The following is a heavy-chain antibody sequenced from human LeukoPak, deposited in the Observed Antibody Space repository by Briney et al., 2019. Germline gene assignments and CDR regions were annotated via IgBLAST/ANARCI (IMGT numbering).Heavy chain of an antibody. CDR3: ARVPRGYYIIQFDY. V-gene: IGHV3-23*01. D-gene: IGHD3-3*01. CDR2: ISGSGDST. Sequence: GGSLRLSCEASGVTFSSYAMSWVRQAPGKGLEWVSAISGSGDSTYYADSVKGRFTVSRDNSKNTLYLQMNSLRAEDTAVYYCARVPRGYYIIQFDYWGQGTLVTVSS. J-gene: IGHJ4*02. CDR1: GVTFSSYA.